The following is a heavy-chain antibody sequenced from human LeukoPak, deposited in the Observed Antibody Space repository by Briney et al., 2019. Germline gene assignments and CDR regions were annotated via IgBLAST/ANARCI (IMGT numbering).Heavy chain of an antibody. CDR2: IIPILGIA. D-gene: IGHD3-10*01. V-gene: IGHV1-69*04. J-gene: IGHJ4*02. CDR1: GGTFSSYA. Sequence: GASVKVSCKASGGTFSSYAISWVRQAPGQGLEWMGRIIPILGIANYAQKFQGRVTITADKSTSTAYMELSSLRSEDTAVYYCARKSMVRGVHFDYWGQGTLVTVSS. CDR3: ARKSMVRGVHFDY.